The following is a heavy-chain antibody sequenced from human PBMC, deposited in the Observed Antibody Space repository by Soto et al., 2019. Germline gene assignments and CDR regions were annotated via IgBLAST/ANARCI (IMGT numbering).Heavy chain of an antibody. Sequence: PXGTLSLTCTVSGDSIRGYHWSWIRQPPGKGRQWIGYIYYSGNTNYNPSHKGRVTMSVDTSKNQFSLQVSSVTAADTAAYFCAKSRRTDAEGYTFDYWGQGALVIVSS. D-gene: IGHD6-13*01. CDR3: AKSRRTDAEGYTFDY. CDR1: GDSIRGYH. J-gene: IGHJ4*02. V-gene: IGHV4-59*01. CDR2: IYYSGNT.